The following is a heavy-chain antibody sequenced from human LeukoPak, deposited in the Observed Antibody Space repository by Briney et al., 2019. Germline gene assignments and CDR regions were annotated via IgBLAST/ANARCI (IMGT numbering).Heavy chain of an antibody. J-gene: IGHJ4*02. CDR2: ISYDGSNK. V-gene: IGHV3-30*01. Sequence: GGSLRLSCAASGFTFNSYAMHWVRQAPGKGLEWVAVISYDGSNKYYADSVKGRFTISRDNSKNTLYLQMNSLRAEDTAVYYCARDGSLAAYLDYWGQGTLVTVSS. D-gene: IGHD3-3*02. CDR1: GFTFNSYA. CDR3: ARDGSLAAYLDY.